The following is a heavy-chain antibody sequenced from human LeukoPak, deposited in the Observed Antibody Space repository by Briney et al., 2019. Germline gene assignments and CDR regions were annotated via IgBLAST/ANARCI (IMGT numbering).Heavy chain of an antibody. J-gene: IGHJ4*02. CDR1: GFTFSSYG. Sequence: GRSLRLSCAASGFTFSSYGMHWVRQAPGKGLEWVAVISYDGSNKYYADSVKGRFTISRDNSKNTLYLQMNSLRAEDTAVYYCARGGGFWLATARYWGQGTLVTVSS. V-gene: IGHV3-30*03. D-gene: IGHD3-9*01. CDR2: ISYDGSNK. CDR3: ARGGGFWLATARY.